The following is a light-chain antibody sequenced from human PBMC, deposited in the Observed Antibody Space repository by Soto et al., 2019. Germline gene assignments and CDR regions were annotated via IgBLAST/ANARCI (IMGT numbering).Light chain of an antibody. J-gene: IGLJ3*02. CDR1: MRDVGAYNL. V-gene: IGLV2-14*01. Sequence: SVLTQPASVSGSAGQSITISCSGTMRDVGAYNLVSWYQQHPGTAPKLIIYEVRNRPSGISSRFSGSRSGNTASLTISGLQHEDDGDYYCSAYTARSPLVFGGGTKLTVL. CDR2: EVR. CDR3: SAYTARSPLV.